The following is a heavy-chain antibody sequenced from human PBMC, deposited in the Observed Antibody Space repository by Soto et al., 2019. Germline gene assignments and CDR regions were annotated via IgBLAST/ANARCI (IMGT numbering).Heavy chain of an antibody. V-gene: IGHV3-30-3*01. CDR3: ARGDFWSGYYYYYYYGMDV. D-gene: IGHD3-3*01. Sequence: GGSLRLSCAASGFTFSSYAMHWVRQAPGKGLEWVAVISYDGSNKYYADSVKGRFTISRDNSKNTLYLQMNSLRAEDTAVYYCARGDFWSGYYYYYYYGMDVWGQGTTVTVS. CDR1: GFTFSSYA. CDR2: ISYDGSNK. J-gene: IGHJ6*02.